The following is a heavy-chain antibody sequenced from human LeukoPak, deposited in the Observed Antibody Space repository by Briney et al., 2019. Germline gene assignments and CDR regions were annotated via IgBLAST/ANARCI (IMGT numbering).Heavy chain of an antibody. D-gene: IGHD3-10*01. CDR3: AKGRGIYSSGSYSNFDY. Sequence: GGSLRLACAASEFTFSSYALSWVRQAPGKGLEWVSAISGSGTSTYYADSVKGRFTISRDNSKNTLYLQMNSLRAEDTAVYYCAKGRGIYSSGSYSNFDYWGQGTLVTVSS. CDR2: ISGSGTST. J-gene: IGHJ4*02. V-gene: IGHV3-23*01. CDR1: EFTFSSYA.